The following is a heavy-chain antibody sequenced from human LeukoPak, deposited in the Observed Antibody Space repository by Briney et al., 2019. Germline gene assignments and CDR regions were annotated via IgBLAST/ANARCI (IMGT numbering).Heavy chain of an antibody. CDR3: ARDRCSSTSCYGDY. D-gene: IGHD2-2*01. CDR1: GFTFSSYA. Sequence: GRSLRLSCAASGFTFSSYAVHWVRQAPGKGLEWVAVISYDGSNKYYADSVKGRFTISRDNSKNTLYLQMNSLRAEDTAVYYCARDRCSSTSCYGDYWGQGTLVTVSS. V-gene: IGHV3-30*04. CDR2: ISYDGSNK. J-gene: IGHJ4*02.